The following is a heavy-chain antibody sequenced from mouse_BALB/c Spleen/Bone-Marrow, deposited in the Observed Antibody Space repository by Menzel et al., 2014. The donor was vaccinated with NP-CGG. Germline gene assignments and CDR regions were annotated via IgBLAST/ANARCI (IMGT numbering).Heavy chain of an antibody. J-gene: IGHJ1*01. V-gene: IGHV1S81*02. D-gene: IGHD1-1*01. Sequence: QVQLQQSGAELVKPGASVKLSCKASGYTFTCYWMQWVKQRPGQGLEWIGEINPSNGRINYNEKFKSKATLTVDKSSSTAYMQLSSLTSEDSAVYYCARKYYGSSYVWYFDVWGAGTTVTVSS. CDR3: ARKYYGSSYVWYFDV. CDR2: INPSNGRI. CDR1: GYTFTCYW.